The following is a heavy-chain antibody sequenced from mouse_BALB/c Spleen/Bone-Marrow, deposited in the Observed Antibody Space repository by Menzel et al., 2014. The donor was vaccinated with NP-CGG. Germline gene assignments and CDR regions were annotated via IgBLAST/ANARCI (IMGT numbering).Heavy chain of an antibody. V-gene: IGHV2-2*02. CDR3: ARNSHYYGYYYAMDY. CDR1: GFSLTSYG. D-gene: IGHD1-2*01. Sequence: QVQLQQSGPGLVQPSQSLSITCTVSGFSLTSYGVHWVRQSPGKGLEWLGVIWSGGSTDYNAAFISRLSISKDNSKRXVFFKMNSLQANDTAIYYCARNSHYYGYYYAMDYWGQGTSVTVSS. J-gene: IGHJ4*01. CDR2: IWSGGST.